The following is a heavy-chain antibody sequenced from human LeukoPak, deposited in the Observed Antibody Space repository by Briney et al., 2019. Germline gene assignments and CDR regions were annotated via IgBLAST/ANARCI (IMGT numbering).Heavy chain of an antibody. Sequence: PSQTLSLTCTVSGGSISRGDHYWSWIRQLPGKGLEWIGYISYGGSTFYNPSLKSRAAISVDTSKTQFSLKLTSVTAADTAVYYCARDVGGYYYGNLEYWGQGILVTVSS. CDR3: ARDVGGYYYGNLEY. CDR2: ISYGGST. CDR1: GGSISRGDHY. J-gene: IGHJ4*02. D-gene: IGHD3-22*01. V-gene: IGHV4-31*03.